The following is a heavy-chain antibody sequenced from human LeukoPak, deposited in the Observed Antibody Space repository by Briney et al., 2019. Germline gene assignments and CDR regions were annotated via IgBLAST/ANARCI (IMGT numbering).Heavy chain of an antibody. Sequence: GGSLRLSCAASRFTFSSYSMNWVRQAPGKGLEWVSSISPSSDYKYYADSVKGRFTISRDNAKNSLYLQMNSLRAGDTAVYYCARDKLKTYYYDSSGPNYFDYWGQGTLVTVSS. CDR2: ISPSSDYK. J-gene: IGHJ4*02. CDR1: RFTFSSYS. V-gene: IGHV3-21*01. CDR3: ARDKLKTYYYDSSGPNYFDY. D-gene: IGHD3-22*01.